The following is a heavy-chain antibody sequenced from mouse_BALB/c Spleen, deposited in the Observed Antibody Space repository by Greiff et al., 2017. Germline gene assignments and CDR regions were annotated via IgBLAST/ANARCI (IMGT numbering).Heavy chain of an antibody. CDR3: SRDDYYFDY. CDR1: GYTFTSYW. Sequence: QVQLQQSGAELAKPGASVKMSCKASGYTFTSYWMHWVKQRPGQGLEWIGYINPSTGYTEYNQKFKDKATLTADKSSSTAYMQLSILTSEDSAVYYCSRDDYYFDYWGQGTTLTVSS. J-gene: IGHJ2*01. D-gene: IGHD2-4*01. CDR2: INPSTGYT. V-gene: IGHV1-7*01.